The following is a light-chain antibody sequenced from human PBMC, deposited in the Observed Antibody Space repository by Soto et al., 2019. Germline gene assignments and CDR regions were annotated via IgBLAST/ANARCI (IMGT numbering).Light chain of an antibody. CDR3: QQYGDSPLT. J-gene: IGKJ4*01. Sequence: EIVLTQSPGTLSLSPGERATLSCRASQSVNNNYLAWYQQKPGQAPRLLIYGASSRATGIADRFSGSGSGTYFTLNISRLEPDDSAVYYCQQYGDSPLTFGGGTKVEIK. V-gene: IGKV3-20*01. CDR1: QSVNNNY. CDR2: GAS.